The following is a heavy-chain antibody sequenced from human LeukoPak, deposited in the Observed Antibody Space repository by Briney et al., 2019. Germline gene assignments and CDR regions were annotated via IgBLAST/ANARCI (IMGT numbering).Heavy chain of an antibody. CDR3: ARYDYAGSWFDP. J-gene: IGHJ5*02. V-gene: IGHV3-48*03. CDR1: GFTFSSYE. Sequence: GGSLRLSCAASGFTFSSYEMNWVRQAPGKGLEWVSYISSSGSTIYYADSVKGRFTISRDNAKNSLYLQMNSLRAEDTAVYYCARYDYAGSWFDPWGQGTPVTVSS. D-gene: IGHD4-23*01. CDR2: ISSSGSTI.